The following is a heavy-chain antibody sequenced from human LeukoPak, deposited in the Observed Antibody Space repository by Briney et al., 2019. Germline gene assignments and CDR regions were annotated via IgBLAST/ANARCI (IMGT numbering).Heavy chain of an antibody. CDR1: GFTFSSYA. Sequence: GGSLRLSCAASGFTFSSYAMSWVRQAPGKGLEWVSAISGSGGSTYYADSVKGRFTISRDNSKNTLYLQMNSLRAEDTAVYYCAKDRGYYDSSGSNDHFDYWGQGTLVTVSS. J-gene: IGHJ4*02. V-gene: IGHV3-23*01. D-gene: IGHD3-22*01. CDR3: AKDRGYYDSSGSNDHFDY. CDR2: ISGSGGST.